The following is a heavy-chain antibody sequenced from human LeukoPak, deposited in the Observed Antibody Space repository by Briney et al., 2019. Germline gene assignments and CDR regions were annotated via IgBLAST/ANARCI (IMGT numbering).Heavy chain of an antibody. D-gene: IGHD1-26*01. CDR1: GFTFDDYA. V-gene: IGHV3-43D*03. J-gene: IGHJ4*02. CDR2: ISWDGGST. Sequence: PGGSLRLSCAASGFTFDDYAMHWVRQAPGKGLEWVSLISWDGGSTYYADSVKGRFTISRDNSKNSLYLQMNSLRAEDTALYYCAKDGSGSYSTGMIDYWGQGTLVTVSS. CDR3: AKDGSGSYSTGMIDY.